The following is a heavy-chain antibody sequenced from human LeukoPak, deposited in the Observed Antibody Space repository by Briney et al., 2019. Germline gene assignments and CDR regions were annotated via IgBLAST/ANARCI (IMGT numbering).Heavy chain of an antibody. D-gene: IGHD6-6*01. CDR2: ISYDGSNK. Sequence: PGRSLRLSCAASGFTFSSYAMHWVRQAPGKGLEWVAVISYDGSNKYYADSVKGRFTISRDNSKNTLYLQMNSLRAEDTAVYYCARVARGLAARPYYYYYYMDVWGKGTTGTVSS. V-gene: IGHV3-30-3*01. J-gene: IGHJ6*03. CDR3: ARVARGLAARPYYYYYYMDV. CDR1: GFTFSSYA.